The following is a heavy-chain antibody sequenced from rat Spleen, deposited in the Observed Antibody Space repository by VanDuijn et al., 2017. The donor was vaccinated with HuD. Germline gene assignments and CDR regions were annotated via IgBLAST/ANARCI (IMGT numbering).Heavy chain of an antibody. V-gene: IGHV5S10*01. CDR3: TTGGLPYYFDY. D-gene: IGHD1-4*01. J-gene: IGHJ2*01. Sequence: EVQLVESGGGLVQPGRSLKLSCAASGFTFSDYNMAWVRQAPKKGLEWVANINHDGRSTYYRDSVKGRFTISRDNAKNTQYLRMDSLRSEDTATYYCTTGGLPYYFDYWGQGVMVTVSS. CDR1: GFTFSDYN. CDR2: INHDGRST.